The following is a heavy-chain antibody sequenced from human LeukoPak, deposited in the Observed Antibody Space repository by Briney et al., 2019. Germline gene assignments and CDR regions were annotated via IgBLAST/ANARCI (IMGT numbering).Heavy chain of an antibody. Sequence: SETLSLTCTVSGGSISSSSYYWGWIRQPPGKGLEWIGSIYYSGSTYYNPSLKSRVTISVDTSKNQFSLKLSSVTAADTAVYYCARSWFSTGPADYWGQGTLVTVSS. CDR1: GGSISSSSYY. CDR3: ARSWFSTGPADY. D-gene: IGHD6-13*01. V-gene: IGHV4-39*01. CDR2: IYYSGST. J-gene: IGHJ4*02.